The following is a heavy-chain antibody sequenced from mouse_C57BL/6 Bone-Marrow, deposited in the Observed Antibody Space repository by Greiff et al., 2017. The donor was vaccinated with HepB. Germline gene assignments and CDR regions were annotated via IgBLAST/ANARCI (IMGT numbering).Heavy chain of an antibody. CDR2: INPSNGGT. Sequence: VQLQHPGTELVKPGASVKLSCKASGYTFTSYWMHWVKQRPGQGLEWIGNINPSNGGTNYNEKFKSKATLTVDKSSSTAYMQLSSLTSEDSAVYYCARKDYGSSSYYYAMDYWGQGTSVTVSS. V-gene: IGHV1-53*01. CDR3: ARKDYGSSSYYYAMDY. J-gene: IGHJ4*01. D-gene: IGHD1-1*01. CDR1: GYTFTSYW.